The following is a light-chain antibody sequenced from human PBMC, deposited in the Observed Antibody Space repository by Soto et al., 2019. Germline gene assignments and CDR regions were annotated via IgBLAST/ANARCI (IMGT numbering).Light chain of an antibody. CDR2: YNA. V-gene: IGLV1-44*01. CDR3: VAWDDSLKCAV. Sequence: QAVLTQPPSASGTPGQRVTSSCSGSRSNIGSNIVNWYQQLPGTAPKLLIYYNAQRPSGVPDRFSGSKSGTSASLAISGLQSEDEADYYCVAWDDSLKCAVFGGGTQLTV. J-gene: IGLJ7*01. CDR1: RSNIGSNI.